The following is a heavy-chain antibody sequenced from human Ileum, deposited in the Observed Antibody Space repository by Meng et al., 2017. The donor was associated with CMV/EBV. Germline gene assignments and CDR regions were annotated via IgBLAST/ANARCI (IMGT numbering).Heavy chain of an antibody. V-gene: IGHV4-59*13. CDR3: ASHRYAANYYSDY. Sequence: SETLSLTCTVSGGPMSDYYWTWIRQSPGKGLEWIGYVFYTWDYNYNPALESRVSMSVDTSKKQFSLNLSAVTAADTAVYYCASHRYAANYYSDYWAQGMLVTVSS. CDR1: GGPMSDYY. D-gene: IGHD3-16*01. J-gene: IGHJ4*02. CDR2: VFYTWDY.